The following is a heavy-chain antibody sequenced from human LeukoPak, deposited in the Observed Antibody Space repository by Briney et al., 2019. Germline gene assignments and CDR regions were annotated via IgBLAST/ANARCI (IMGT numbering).Heavy chain of an antibody. J-gene: IGHJ4*02. CDR1: GGSISSGSYY. CDR2: IYTSGST. Sequence: TLSLTCTVSGGSISSGSYYWSWIRQPAGKGLEWIGRIYTSGSTNYNPSLKSRVTISVDTSKNQFSLKLSSVTAADTAVYYCARVTSGYDSDFDYWGQGTLVTVSS. CDR3: ARVTSGYDSDFDY. V-gene: IGHV4-61*02. D-gene: IGHD5-12*01.